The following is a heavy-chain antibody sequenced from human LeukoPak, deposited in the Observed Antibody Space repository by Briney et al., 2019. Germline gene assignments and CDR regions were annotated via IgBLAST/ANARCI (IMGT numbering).Heavy chain of an antibody. J-gene: IGHJ4*02. D-gene: IGHD3-3*01. CDR2: ISYDGSNK. V-gene: IGHV3-30-3*01. CDR1: GFTFSSYA. CDR3: ASCYDFWSGYYTNLGDY. Sequence: GGSLRLSCAASGFTFSSYAMHWVRQAPGKGLEWVAVISYDGSNKYYADSVKGRFTISRDNSKNMLYLQMNSLRAEDTAVYYCASCYDFWSGYYTNLGDYWGQGTLVTVSS.